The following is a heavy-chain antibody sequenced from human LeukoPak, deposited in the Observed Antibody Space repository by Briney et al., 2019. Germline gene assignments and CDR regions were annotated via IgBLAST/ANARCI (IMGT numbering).Heavy chain of an antibody. CDR1: GYSFTTYW. Sequence: GEALKISCKGSGYSFTTYWIGWVGQMPGKGLEWMGIIYPGDSDTRYSPSFQGQVTISADKSISTAYLQWSSLKASDTAMYYCASGSIYDSSAYYFDYWGQGTLVTVSS. CDR2: IYPGDSDT. J-gene: IGHJ4*02. D-gene: IGHD3-22*01. V-gene: IGHV5-51*01. CDR3: ASGSIYDSSAYYFDY.